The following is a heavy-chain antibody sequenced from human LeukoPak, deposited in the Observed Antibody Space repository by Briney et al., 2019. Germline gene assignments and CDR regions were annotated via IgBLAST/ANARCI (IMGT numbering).Heavy chain of an antibody. CDR1: GFTFDDYA. J-gene: IGHJ6*03. Sequence: GGSLRLSCAASGFTFDDYAMHWVRQAPGKGLEWVSGTSWNSGSIGYADSVKGRFTISRDNAKNSLYLQMNSLRAEDTALYYCAKDAYGGNSIYYYYYMDVWGKGTTVTISS. CDR2: TSWNSGSI. CDR3: AKDAYGGNSIYYYYYMDV. V-gene: IGHV3-9*01. D-gene: IGHD4-23*01.